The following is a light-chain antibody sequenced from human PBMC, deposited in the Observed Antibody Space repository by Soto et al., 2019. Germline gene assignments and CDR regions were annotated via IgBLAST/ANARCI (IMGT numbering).Light chain of an antibody. CDR1: QSISTW. CDR3: QQYNSYST. Sequence: QMTQSPSTLSASVGDTVTITCRASQSISTWLAWYQQKPGKAPKLLIYKASTLESGVPSRFSGSGSGTEFTLTISSLQHDDFATYYCQQYNSYSTFGQGTKVEIK. V-gene: IGKV1-5*03. J-gene: IGKJ1*01. CDR2: KAS.